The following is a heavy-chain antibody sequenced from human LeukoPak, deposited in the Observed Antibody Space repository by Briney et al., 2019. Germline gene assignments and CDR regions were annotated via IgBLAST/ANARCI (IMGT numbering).Heavy chain of an antibody. V-gene: IGHV3-21*01. D-gene: IGHD6-19*01. CDR1: GFTFSSYS. CDR3: ARESGWHNFDY. Sequence: GGSLRLSCAASGFTFSSYSMNWVRQAPGKGLEWVSSISSSSSYIYYADSVKGRFTISGDNAKNSLYLQMNSLRAEDTAVYYCARESGWHNFDYWGQGTLVTVSS. CDR2: ISSSSSYI. J-gene: IGHJ4*02.